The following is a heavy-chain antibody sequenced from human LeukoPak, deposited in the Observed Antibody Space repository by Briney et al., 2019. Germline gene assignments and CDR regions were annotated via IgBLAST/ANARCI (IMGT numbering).Heavy chain of an antibody. J-gene: IGHJ6*02. D-gene: IGHD3-3*01. CDR2: ISYDGSNK. Sequence: GGSLRLSCAASGFTLSSYAMHWVRQAPGKGLEWVAVISYDGSNKYYADSVKGRFTISRDNSKNTLYLQMNSLRAEDTAVYYCARDVLRFLEWPLYGMDVWGQGTTVTVSS. CDR1: GFTLSSYA. CDR3: ARDVLRFLEWPLYGMDV. V-gene: IGHV3-30-3*01.